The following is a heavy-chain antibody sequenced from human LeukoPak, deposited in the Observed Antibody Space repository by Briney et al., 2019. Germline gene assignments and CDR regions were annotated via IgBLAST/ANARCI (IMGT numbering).Heavy chain of an antibody. D-gene: IGHD2-15*01. CDR1: GGSISSGGYS. CDR2: IYHSGST. J-gene: IGHJ4*02. V-gene: IGHV4-30-2*01. Sequence: PSETLSLTCAVSGGSISSGGYSWSWIRQPPGKGLEWIGYIYHSGSTYYNPSLKSRVTISVDGSKNQFSLKLSSVTAADTAVYYCARVGGYCSGGSCPYYFDYWGQGTLVTVSS. CDR3: ARVGGYCSGGSCPYYFDY.